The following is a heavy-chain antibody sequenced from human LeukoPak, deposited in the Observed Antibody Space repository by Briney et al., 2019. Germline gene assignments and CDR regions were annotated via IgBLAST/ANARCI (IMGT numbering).Heavy chain of an antibody. CDR2: IYYSGST. CDR3: ARRSSSWYYFDY. CDR1: GGSISSSSYY. D-gene: IGHD6-13*01. Sequence: SETLSLTCTVSGGSISSSSYYWGWIRQPPGKGLEWIGSIYYSGSTYYNPSLKSRVTISVDTSKNQFSLKLSSVAAADTAVYYCARRSSSWYYFDYWGQGTLVTVSS. V-gene: IGHV4-39*07. J-gene: IGHJ4*02.